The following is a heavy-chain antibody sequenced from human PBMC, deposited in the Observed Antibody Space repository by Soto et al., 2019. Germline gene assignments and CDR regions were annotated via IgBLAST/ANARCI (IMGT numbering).Heavy chain of an antibody. CDR2: ISWNSGSI. CDR3: AKEMDRYYYDSSGYPRSAAFDI. J-gene: IGHJ3*02. D-gene: IGHD3-22*01. Sequence: SLRLSCAASGFTFDDSAMHWVRQAPGKGLAWVSGISWNSGSIGSADSVTGRFTTAGDNAKNTLYLQMLSPRAEDPALYYCAKEMDRYYYDSSGYPRSAAFDIWGQGTMVTVSS. V-gene: IGHV3-9*01. CDR1: GFTFDDSA.